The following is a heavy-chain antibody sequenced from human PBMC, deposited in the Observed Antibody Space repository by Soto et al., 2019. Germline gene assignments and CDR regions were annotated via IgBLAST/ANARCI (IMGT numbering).Heavy chain of an antibody. J-gene: IGHJ6*02. D-gene: IGHD6-13*01. Sequence: QVALQQWGAGLLKPSQTLSLTCAVYGESFNDYFWTWIRQSPGGGLEWLAEVHHTGTSYYNPSLKSRLAVSVYTSRNQFSLNLTSLTAADTASYYCARRKDSSRYFYGMDVWGQGTTVVVSS. CDR3: ARRKDSSRYFYGMDV. CDR2: VHHTGTS. V-gene: IGHV4-34*02. CDR1: GESFNDYF.